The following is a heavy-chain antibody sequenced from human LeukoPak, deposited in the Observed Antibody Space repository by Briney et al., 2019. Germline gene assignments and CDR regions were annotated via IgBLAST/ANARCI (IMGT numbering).Heavy chain of an antibody. V-gene: IGHV3-30*18. CDR3: AKASHRGGDCPDY. D-gene: IGHD2-21*02. CDR2: ISYDGANK. CDR1: GFTFSNYG. Sequence: GGSLRLSCAASGFTFSNYGMHWVRQAPGKGLEWVGIISYDGANKFYADSVKGRFTISRDNSKNTVYLQMNSLRTEDTALYYCAKASHRGGDCPDYWGQGTLVSVSS. J-gene: IGHJ4*02.